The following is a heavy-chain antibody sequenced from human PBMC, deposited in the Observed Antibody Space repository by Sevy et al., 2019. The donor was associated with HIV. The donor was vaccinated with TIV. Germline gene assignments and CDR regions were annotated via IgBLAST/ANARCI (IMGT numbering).Heavy chain of an antibody. V-gene: IGHV1-3*04. CDR1: GYTFNNYI. CDR3: ARDFCSGGSCYSAFVY. CDR2: VITASGDT. D-gene: IGHD2-15*01. Sequence: ASVKVSCKGSGYTFNNYIIYWVRQAPGQSLEWMGWVITASGDTKYSQKFQGRVIITTDTSARTVYMELNNLRSEDTAFYFCARDFCSGGSCYSAFVYWGQGTLVTVSS. J-gene: IGHJ4*02.